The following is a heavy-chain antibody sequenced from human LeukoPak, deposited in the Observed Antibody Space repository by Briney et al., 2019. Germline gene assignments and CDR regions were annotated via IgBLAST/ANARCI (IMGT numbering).Heavy chain of an antibody. CDR1: GYTFTGYY. CDR2: INPDSGGT. Sequence: ASVKLSCKASGYTFTGYYMHWVRQAPGQGLEWMGWINPDSGGTNYAQKFQGRVTMTRDTSISTAYMELSRLRSEDTAVYYCARSRRNGYSGYVLNYYYYYMDVWGKGTTVTISS. J-gene: IGHJ6*03. D-gene: IGHD5-12*01. CDR3: ARSRRNGYSGYVLNYYYYYMDV. V-gene: IGHV1-2*02.